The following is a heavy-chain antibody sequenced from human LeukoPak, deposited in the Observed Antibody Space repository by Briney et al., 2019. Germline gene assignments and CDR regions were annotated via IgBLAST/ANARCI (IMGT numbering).Heavy chain of an antibody. CDR3: AKGVGLGGMDV. CDR2: ISYDGRNE. D-gene: IGHD1-26*01. CDR1: GFIYNRYG. J-gene: IGHJ6*02. Sequence: PGGSLRLSCAASGFIYNRYGMHWVRQAPGKGLEWEAVISYDGRNEYYTDSVKGRFTISRDNSKNTVYLQMSSLRTEDTAVYYCAKGVGLGGMDVWGQGTTVIVSS. V-gene: IGHV3-30*18.